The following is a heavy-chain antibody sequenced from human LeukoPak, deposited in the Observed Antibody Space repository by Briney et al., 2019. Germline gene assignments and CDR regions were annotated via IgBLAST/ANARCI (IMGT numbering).Heavy chain of an antibody. Sequence: GASVKVSCKVSGYTLTELSMHWVRQAPGKGLEWMGGFDPEDGETIYAQKFQGRVTMTEDTSTDTAYMELRSLRSDDTAVYYCARGSPAAPIDYGMDVWGQGTTVTVSS. CDR3: ARGSPAAPIDYGMDV. D-gene: IGHD2-2*01. CDR1: GYTLTELS. CDR2: FDPEDGET. J-gene: IGHJ6*02. V-gene: IGHV1-24*01.